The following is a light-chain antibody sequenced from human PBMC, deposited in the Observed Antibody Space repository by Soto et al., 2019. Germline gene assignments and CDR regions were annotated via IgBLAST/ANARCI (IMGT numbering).Light chain of an antibody. J-gene: IGKJ5*01. V-gene: IGKV4-1*01. CDR1: QSVLYSSNNKNY. Sequence: DIVMTQSPDSLAVSLGERATINCKSSQSVLYSSNNKNYLAWYQQKPGQPPKLLIYWASTRESGVPDRFSGSWSGTDFTLTISSLHADDVAVYYCQQYYSAPTFGQGTRLEIK. CDR2: WAS. CDR3: QQYYSAPT.